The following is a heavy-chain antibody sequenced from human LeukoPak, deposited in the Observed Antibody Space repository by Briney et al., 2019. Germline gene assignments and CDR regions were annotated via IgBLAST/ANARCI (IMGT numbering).Heavy chain of an antibody. Sequence: PGGSLRLPCAASGFTFSSYWMSWVRQAPGKGLEWVANIKQDGSEKYYVDSVKGRFTISRDNAKNSLYLQMNSLRAEDTAVYYCARDFYDTSGYYYDYWGQGTLVTVSS. CDR1: GFTFSSYW. J-gene: IGHJ4*02. V-gene: IGHV3-7*01. CDR3: ARDFYDTSGYYYDY. CDR2: IKQDGSEK. D-gene: IGHD3-22*01.